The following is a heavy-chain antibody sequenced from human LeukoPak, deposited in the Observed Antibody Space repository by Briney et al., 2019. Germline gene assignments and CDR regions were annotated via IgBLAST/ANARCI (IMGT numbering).Heavy chain of an antibody. D-gene: IGHD2-15*01. Sequence: GGSLRLSCAASGFIFSSFGMHWVRQAPGKGLEWVAFIQDDESNKFYADSVKGRFTISRDNSKNTLFLQMNSLRPEDTALYYCAKQMVERPHYYYMDVWGKGTTVTVSS. CDR2: IQDDESNK. CDR3: AKQMVERPHYYYMDV. CDR1: GFIFSSFG. J-gene: IGHJ6*03. V-gene: IGHV3-30*02.